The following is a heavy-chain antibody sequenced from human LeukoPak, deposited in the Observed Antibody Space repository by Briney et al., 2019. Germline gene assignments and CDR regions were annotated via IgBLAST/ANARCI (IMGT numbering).Heavy chain of an antibody. CDR2: IYSSGINT. CDR1: GLIFSNYA. CDR3: AEAPGFCSDFRCYSDPDY. Sequence: GGSLRLSCAASGLIFSNYAMSWVRQAPGKGLEWISAIYSSGINTYYADFVKGRFTISRDNSKNTLYLHMSSLRAEDTAVYYCAEAPGFCSDFRCYSDPDYWGRGTLVTVSS. D-gene: IGHD2-15*01. V-gene: IGHV3-23*05. J-gene: IGHJ4*02.